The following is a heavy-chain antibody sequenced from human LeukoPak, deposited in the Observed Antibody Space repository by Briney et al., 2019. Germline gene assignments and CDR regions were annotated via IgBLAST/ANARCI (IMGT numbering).Heavy chain of an antibody. Sequence: PGRSLRISCAASGFDFRKYGIHWVRQAPGKGLEWVASINHNGNVNYYVDSVKGRFTISRDNAKNSLYLQMSNLRAEDTAVYFCARGGGLDVWDQGATVTVSS. CDR1: GFDFRKYG. D-gene: IGHD3-16*01. V-gene: IGHV3-7*03. CDR3: ARGGGLDV. J-gene: IGHJ6*02. CDR2: INHNGNVN.